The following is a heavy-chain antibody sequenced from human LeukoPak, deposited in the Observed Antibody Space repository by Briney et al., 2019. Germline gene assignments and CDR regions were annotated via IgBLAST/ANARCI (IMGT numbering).Heavy chain of an antibody. J-gene: IGHJ4*02. Sequence: GESLQISCKGSGYSFTSYWIGWVRQMPGKGLEWMGIIYPGDSDTRYSPSFQGQVTISADKSISTAYLQWSSLKASDTAMYYCARSRLKALWFGELDYWGQGTLVTVSS. CDR2: IYPGDSDT. V-gene: IGHV5-51*01. D-gene: IGHD3-10*01. CDR3: ARSRLKALWFGELDY. CDR1: GYSFTSYW.